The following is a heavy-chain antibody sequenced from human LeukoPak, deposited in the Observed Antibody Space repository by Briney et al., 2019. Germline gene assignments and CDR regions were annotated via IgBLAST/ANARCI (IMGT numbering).Heavy chain of an antibody. V-gene: IGHV3-48*03. CDR1: GFTFSSYE. J-gene: IGHJ4*02. Sequence: GGSLRLSCAASGFTFSSYEMNWVRQAPGKGLEWVSYISSSGSTIYYADSVKSRFTISRDNAKNSLYLQMNSLRAEDTAVYYCARGPHCSGGSCYSGNFDYWGQGTLVTVSS. CDR2: ISSSGSTI. D-gene: IGHD2-15*01. CDR3: ARGPHCSGGSCYSGNFDY.